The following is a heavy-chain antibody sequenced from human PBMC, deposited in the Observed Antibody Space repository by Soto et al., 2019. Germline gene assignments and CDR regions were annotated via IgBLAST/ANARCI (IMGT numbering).Heavy chain of an antibody. J-gene: IGHJ4*02. Sequence: SETLSLTCTVSGGSISSGDDYWSWIRQPPGKGPEWIGYIYYNGNTYYNPSLKSRVAISLDTSKNQFSLKLSSVTAADTAIYYCARGMGIPYTAPRFGYWGQGTLVTVSS. CDR2: IYYNGNT. D-gene: IGHD2-2*02. V-gene: IGHV4-30-4*01. CDR1: GGSISSGDDY. CDR3: ARGMGIPYTAPRFGY.